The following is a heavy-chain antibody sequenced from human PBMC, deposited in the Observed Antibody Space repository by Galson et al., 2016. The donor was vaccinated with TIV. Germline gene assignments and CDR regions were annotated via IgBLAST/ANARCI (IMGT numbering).Heavy chain of an antibody. D-gene: IGHD2/OR15-2a*01. Sequence: SVKVSCKASGYTFTSYDIIWVRQAAGQGLEWMGWMNPRSGNTDYAQKFQGRVTMSMNTSISTAYMTMGSLRSEDTDVYVCASPPTGIEPCYFGMDVWGQGTTATVSS. CDR3: ASPPTGIEPCYFGMDV. CDR1: GYTFTSYD. V-gene: IGHV1-8*02. CDR2: MNPRSGNT. J-gene: IGHJ6*02.